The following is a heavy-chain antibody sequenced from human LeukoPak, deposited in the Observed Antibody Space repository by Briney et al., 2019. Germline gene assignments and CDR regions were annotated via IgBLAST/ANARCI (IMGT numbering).Heavy chain of an antibody. Sequence: PGGSLRLSCAASGFTVSSNYMSWVRQAPGKGLEWVSVIYSGGSTYNADSVKGRVTISRDNSKNTLYLQVNSLRAEDTAVYYCACSTVVPPRLVYWGQGTLVTVSS. V-gene: IGHV3-66*01. D-gene: IGHD4-23*01. CDR2: IYSGGST. CDR3: ACSTVVPPRLVY. CDR1: GFTVSSNY. J-gene: IGHJ4*02.